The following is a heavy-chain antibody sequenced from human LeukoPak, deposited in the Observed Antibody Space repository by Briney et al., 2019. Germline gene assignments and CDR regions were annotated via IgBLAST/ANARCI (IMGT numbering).Heavy chain of an antibody. Sequence: ASVKVSCKASGGTFSSYAISWVRQAPGQGLEWMGGIIPIFGTANYAQKFQGRVTITADESTSTAYMELSSLRSEDTAVYYCAREFGRSYYGSGSPVGYGMDVWGQGTTVTVSS. CDR3: AREFGRSYYGSGSPVGYGMDV. V-gene: IGHV1-69*13. CDR2: IIPIFGTA. D-gene: IGHD3-10*01. CDR1: GGTFSSYA. J-gene: IGHJ6*02.